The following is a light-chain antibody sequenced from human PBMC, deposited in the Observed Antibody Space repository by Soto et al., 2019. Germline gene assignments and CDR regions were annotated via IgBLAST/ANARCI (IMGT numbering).Light chain of an antibody. CDR1: QSITTY. CDR3: QQNYNSPPYT. J-gene: IGKJ4*01. Sequence: DIQMTQSPSSLSASVGDSVTITCRASQSITTYLNWYQQKPGPAPKLLIYAASALQSGVPSRFRGSGHRTEFTLNIISLHAEAFANYYCQQNYNSPPYTFGGGT. CDR2: AAS. V-gene: IGKV1-39*01.